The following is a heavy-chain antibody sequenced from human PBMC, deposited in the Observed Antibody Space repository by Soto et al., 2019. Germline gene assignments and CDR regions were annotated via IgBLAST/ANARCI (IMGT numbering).Heavy chain of an antibody. D-gene: IGHD2-2*01. V-gene: IGHV3-23*01. Sequence: PGGSLRLSCAASGFNFGGHAMTWVRQAPGKGLEWVSALTPGGETTYYIDSVKGRFTISRDNAKNTLYLQMNSLTAADTAVYYCARDIEENQLLYDALDIWGQGTMVTVSS. CDR3: ARDIEENQLLYDALDI. CDR1: GFNFGGHA. CDR2: LTPGGETT. J-gene: IGHJ3*02.